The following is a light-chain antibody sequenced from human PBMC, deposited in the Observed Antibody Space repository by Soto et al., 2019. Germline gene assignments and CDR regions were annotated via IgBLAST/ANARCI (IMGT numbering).Light chain of an antibody. V-gene: IGLV1-51*01. J-gene: IGLJ2*01. CDR2: DND. CDR1: SSNIGNNY. CDR3: GTWDSGLSVVL. Sequence: QSVLTQPPSISAAPGQTVTISCSGSSSNIGNNYVSWYQQLPGTAPKLLISDNDNRPSGIPDRFSGSKSGTSATLDITGLQTGDEVDYYCGTWDSGLSVVLFGGGTKVTVL.